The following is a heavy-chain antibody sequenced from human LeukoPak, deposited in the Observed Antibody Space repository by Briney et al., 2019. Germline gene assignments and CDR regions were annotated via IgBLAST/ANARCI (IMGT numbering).Heavy chain of an antibody. J-gene: IGHJ4*02. V-gene: IGHV3-53*01. D-gene: IGHD3-3*01. CDR3: ARATHSGFLGY. CDR2: IYSGGST. CDR1: GFTVSSNY. Sequence: GGSLRLPCAASGFTVSSNYMSWVRQAPGKGLEWVSVIYSGGSTYYADSVKGRFTISRDNSKNTLYLQMNSQRAEDTAVYYCARATHSGFLGYWGQGTLVTVSS.